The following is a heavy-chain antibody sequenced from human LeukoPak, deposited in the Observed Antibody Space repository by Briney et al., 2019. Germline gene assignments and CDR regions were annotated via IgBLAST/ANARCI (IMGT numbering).Heavy chain of an antibody. J-gene: IGHJ4*02. CDR2: ISYDGSNE. CDR3: AKSSPPPLRY. V-gene: IGHV3-30*04. Sequence: GGSLRLSCAASGFTFSSYVMHWVRQAPGKGLEWVAIISYDGSNEYYADSVKGRFTISRDNSKNTLYLQMNSLRAGDTAVYYCAKSSPPPLRYWGQGTLVTVSS. CDR1: GFTFSSYV.